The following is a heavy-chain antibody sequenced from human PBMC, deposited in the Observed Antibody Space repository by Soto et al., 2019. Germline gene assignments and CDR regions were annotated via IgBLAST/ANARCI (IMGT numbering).Heavy chain of an antibody. V-gene: IGHV4-34*01. Sequence: PSETLSLTCAVYGGSFSGYYWSWIRQPPGKGLEWIGEINHSGSTNYNPSLKSRVTISVDTSKNQFSLKLSSVTAADTAVYYCARAEGSSSFLFDYWGQGTLVTVSS. J-gene: IGHJ4*02. D-gene: IGHD6-6*01. CDR3: ARAEGSSSFLFDY. CDR1: GGSFSGYY. CDR2: INHSGST.